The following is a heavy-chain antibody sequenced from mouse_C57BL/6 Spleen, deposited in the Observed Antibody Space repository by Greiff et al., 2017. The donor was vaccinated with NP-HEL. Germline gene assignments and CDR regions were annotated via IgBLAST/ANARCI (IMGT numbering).Heavy chain of an antibody. V-gene: IGHV5-6*01. Sequence: EVQGVESGGDLVKPGGSLKLSCAASGFTFSSYGMSWVRQTPDKRLEWVATISSGGSYTYYPDSVKGRFTISRDNAKNTLYLQMSSLKSEDTAMYYCARHRDFGSGGYFDVWGTGTTVTVSS. CDR1: GFTFSSYG. CDR3: ARHRDFGSGGYFDV. CDR2: ISSGGSYT. D-gene: IGHD2-1*01. J-gene: IGHJ1*03.